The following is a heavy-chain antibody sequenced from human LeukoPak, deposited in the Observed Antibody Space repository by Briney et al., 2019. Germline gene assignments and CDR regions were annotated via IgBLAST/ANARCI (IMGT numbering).Heavy chain of an antibody. D-gene: IGHD1-26*01. Sequence: SGTLSLPFTVSGGSISSGDYYWSWIRPPRGKGLEWIGYIYYSGSTYYNPSLKSRVTISVDTSKNQFSLKLSSVTAADTAVYYCARGSGSGSYSDWGQGTLVTVSS. CDR1: GGSISSGDYY. CDR2: IYYSGST. J-gene: IGHJ4*02. CDR3: ARGSGSGSYSD. V-gene: IGHV4-30-4*01.